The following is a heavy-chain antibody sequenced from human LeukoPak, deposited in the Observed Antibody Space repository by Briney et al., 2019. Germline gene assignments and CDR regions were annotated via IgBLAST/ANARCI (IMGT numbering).Heavy chain of an antibody. J-gene: IGHJ6*02. V-gene: IGHV3-23*01. CDR3: AKAASSSWPSYYYGMDV. CDR1: GFIFSSYS. CDR2: ITGSGGNT. D-gene: IGHD6-13*01. Sequence: PGGSLRLSCAASGFIFSSYSMSWVRQAPGKGLEWVSVITGSGGNTYYADSVKGRFTISKDNPKNTVYLQMSSLRVDDTAVYYCAKAASSSWPSYYYGMDVWGQGTTVTVSS.